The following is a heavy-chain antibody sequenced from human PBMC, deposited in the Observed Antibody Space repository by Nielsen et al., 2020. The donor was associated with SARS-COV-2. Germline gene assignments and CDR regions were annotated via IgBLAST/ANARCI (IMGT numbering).Heavy chain of an antibody. CDR2: INSDGSST. D-gene: IGHD3-10*01. V-gene: IGHV3-74*01. CDR1: GFTFSSYW. Sequence: GGSLRLSCAASGFTFSSYWMHWVRQAPGKGLVWVSRINSDGSSTSYADSVKGRFTISRDNAKNTLYLQMNSLRAEDTAVYYCARAPPGFGELPFDYWGQGTLVTVSS. CDR3: ARAPPGFGELPFDY. J-gene: IGHJ4*02.